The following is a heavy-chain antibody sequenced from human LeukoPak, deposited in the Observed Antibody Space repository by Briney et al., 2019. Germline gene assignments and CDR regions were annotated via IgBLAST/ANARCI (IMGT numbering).Heavy chain of an antibody. J-gene: IGHJ6*02. CDR2: ISSSSSYI. Sequence: GGSLRLSCATSAFIFNNAWMNWVRQAPGKGLEWVSSISSSSSYIYYADSVKGRFTISRDNAKNSLYLQMNSLRAEDTAVYYCAREWVDSSGPGVYYYYGMDVWGQGTTVTVSS. CDR1: AFIFNNAW. CDR3: AREWVDSSGPGVYYYYGMDV. V-gene: IGHV3-21*01. D-gene: IGHD6-19*01.